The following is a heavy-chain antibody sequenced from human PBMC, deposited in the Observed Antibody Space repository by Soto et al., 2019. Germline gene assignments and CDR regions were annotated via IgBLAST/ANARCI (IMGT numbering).Heavy chain of an antibody. CDR2: ISAYNGNT. J-gene: IGHJ6*02. Sequence: ASVKVSCKASGYTFTSYGIRWVRQAPGQGLEWMGWISAYNGNTNYAQKLQGRVTMTTDTAKSTAYMELRSLRPDDTAVYYCARGVSGYYYYYGMDVWGQGTTVPVSS. CDR1: GYTFTSYG. CDR3: ARGVSGYYYYYGMDV. D-gene: IGHD6-25*01. V-gene: IGHV1-18*01.